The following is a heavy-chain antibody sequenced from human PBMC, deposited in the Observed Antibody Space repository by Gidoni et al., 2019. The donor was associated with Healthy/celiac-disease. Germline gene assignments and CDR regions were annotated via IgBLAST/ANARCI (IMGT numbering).Heavy chain of an antibody. J-gene: IGHJ6*02. CDR1: GFTFGDYA. CDR3: TRVKGVTAMASYYYYGMDV. CDR2: IRSKAYGGTT. Sequence: EVQLVESGGGLVQPGRSLSLSCTASGFTFGDYALSWFRQAPGKGLEWVGFIRSKAYGGTTEYAASVKGRFTISRDDSKSIAYLQMNSLKTEDTAVYYCTRVKGVTAMASYYYYGMDVWGQGTTVTVSS. V-gene: IGHV3-49*03. D-gene: IGHD5-18*01.